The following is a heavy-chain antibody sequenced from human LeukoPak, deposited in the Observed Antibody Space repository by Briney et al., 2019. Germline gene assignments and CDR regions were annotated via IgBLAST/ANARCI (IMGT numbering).Heavy chain of an antibody. J-gene: IGHJ4*02. D-gene: IGHD3-3*01. Sequence: ASVKVSCKASGYTFTSYDINWVRQATGQGLGWMGWMNPNSGNTGYAQKFQGRVTITRNTSISTAYMELSSLRSEDTAVYYCARGGARDFWSGYYTQDYWGQGTLVTVSS. V-gene: IGHV1-8*03. CDR3: ARGGARDFWSGYYTQDY. CDR2: MNPNSGNT. CDR1: GYTFTSYD.